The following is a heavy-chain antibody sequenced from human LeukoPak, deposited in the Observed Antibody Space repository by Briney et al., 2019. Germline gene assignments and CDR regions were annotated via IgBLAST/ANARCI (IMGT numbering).Heavy chain of an antibody. CDR1: GYTLTELS. D-gene: IGHD3-22*01. Sequence: ASVKVSCKVSGYTLTELSMHWVRQAPGKGLEWMGGFDPEDGETIYAQRFQGRVTITADESTSTAYMELSSLRSEDTAVYYCARDGESYYYDSSGSHYGVYFDYWGQGTLVTVSS. CDR3: ARDGESYYYDSSGSHYGVYFDY. CDR2: FDPEDGET. J-gene: IGHJ4*02. V-gene: IGHV1-24*01.